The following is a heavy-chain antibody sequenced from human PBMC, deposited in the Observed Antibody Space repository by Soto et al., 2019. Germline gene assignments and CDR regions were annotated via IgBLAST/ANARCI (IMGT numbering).Heavy chain of an antibody. J-gene: IGHJ5*02. CDR2: IKQDESDK. V-gene: IGHV3-7*03. Sequence: EVQLVESGGGLVQTGGALRLSCAVSGFRFRDYWMSWVRQAPGKGLEWVANIKQDESDKYYVDSVKGRFTISRDNAKNALYLQMNTLRLEDTAVYYCAAYCYTMTCTHFHGYSWGQGTQVTVSS. CDR1: GFRFRDYW. CDR3: AAYCYTMTCTHFHGYS. D-gene: IGHD3-16*02.